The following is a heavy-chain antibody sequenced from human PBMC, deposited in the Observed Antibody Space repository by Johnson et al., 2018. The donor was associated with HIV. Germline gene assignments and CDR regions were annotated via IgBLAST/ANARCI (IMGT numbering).Heavy chain of an antibody. V-gene: IGHV3-30-3*01. CDR2: ISYDGSNK. CDR1: GFTFSSYA. CDR3: AKVDDYGDWGGAFDI. D-gene: IGHD4-17*01. Sequence: QMQLVESGGGVVQPGRSLRLSCAASGFTFSSYAVHWVRQAPGKGLEWVAVISYDGSNKYYADSVKGRFTISRDNSKNTLYLQMNSLRAEDTAVYYCAKVDDYGDWGGAFDIWGQGTMVTVSS. J-gene: IGHJ3*02.